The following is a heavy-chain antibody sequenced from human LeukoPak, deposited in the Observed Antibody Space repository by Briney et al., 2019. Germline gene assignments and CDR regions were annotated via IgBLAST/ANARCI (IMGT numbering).Heavy chain of an antibody. CDR3: AKRRMPPDYYDSSGYYLYFDY. J-gene: IGHJ4*02. D-gene: IGHD3-22*01. CDR1: GFTFSSYW. Sequence: PGGSLRLSCAASGFTFSSYWMSWVRQAPGKGLEWVSAISGSGGSTYYADSVKGRFTISRDNSKNTLYLQMNSLRAEDTAVYYCAKRRMPPDYYDSSGYYLYFDYWGQGTLVTVSS. V-gene: IGHV3-23*01. CDR2: ISGSGGST.